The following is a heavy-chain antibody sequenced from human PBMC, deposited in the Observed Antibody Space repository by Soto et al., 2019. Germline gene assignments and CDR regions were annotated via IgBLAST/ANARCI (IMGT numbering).Heavy chain of an antibody. CDR3: ARGRGELSSDAFDI. CDR2: INHSGST. J-gene: IGHJ3*02. V-gene: IGHV4-34*01. D-gene: IGHD3-16*02. Sequence: SETLSLTCAVYGGSFSGYYWSWIRQPPGKGLEWIGEINHSGSTNYNPSLKSRVTISVDTSKNQFSLKLSSVTAADTAVYYCARGRGELSSDAFDIWGQGTMVTVSS. CDR1: GGSFSGYY.